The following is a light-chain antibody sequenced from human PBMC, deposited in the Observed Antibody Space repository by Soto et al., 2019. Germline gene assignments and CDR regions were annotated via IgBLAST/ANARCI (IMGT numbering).Light chain of an antibody. V-gene: IGKV1-39*01. CDR3: QQASTIPRT. Sequence: DIQMTQSPSSLSASVGDRVTITCGASQSISSYLNWYQQKPGKAPKLLIYAASSLQSGVPSRFSGSGSGTDFRLTISSLQPEDFATYYCQQASTIPRTFGQGSKVDVK. CDR2: AAS. CDR1: QSISSY. J-gene: IGKJ1*01.